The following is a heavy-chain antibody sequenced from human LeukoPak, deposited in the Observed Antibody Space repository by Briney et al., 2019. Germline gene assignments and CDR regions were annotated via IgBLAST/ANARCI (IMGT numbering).Heavy chain of an antibody. CDR1: GYTFTGYY. D-gene: IGHD1-26*01. J-gene: IGHJ3*02. CDR3: ASGRWEPYDAFDI. V-gene: IGHV1-2*02. CDR2: INSNSGGT. Sequence: VASVKVSCKASGYTFTGYYMHWVRQAPGQGLEWMGWINSNSGGTNYAQKFQGRVTMTRDTSISTAYMELSRLRSDDTALYHCASGRWEPYDAFDIWGQGTMVTVSS.